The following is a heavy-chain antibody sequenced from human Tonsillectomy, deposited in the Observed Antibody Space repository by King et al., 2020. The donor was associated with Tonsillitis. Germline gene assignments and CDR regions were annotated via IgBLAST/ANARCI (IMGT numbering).Heavy chain of an antibody. V-gene: IGHV1-2*02. CDR3: ASLYCSDGKCYAGWFDP. J-gene: IGHJ5*02. CDR2: INPNSGGT. CDR1: GYSFTGYY. Sequence: QLVQSGAEVKKPGASVKVSCKASGYSFTGYYIQWVRQAPGQGLEWMGWINPNSGGTEYAQKFQGRVTMTRDTSISTAYMELSRLRFDDTAVYYCASLYCSDGKCYAGWFDPWGQGTLVTVSS. D-gene: IGHD2-15*01.